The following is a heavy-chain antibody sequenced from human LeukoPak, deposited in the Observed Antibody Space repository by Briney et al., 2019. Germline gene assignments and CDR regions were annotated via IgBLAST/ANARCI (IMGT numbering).Heavy chain of an antibody. Sequence: PSETLSLTCTVSGGSISSYYWSWIRQPPGKGLEWIGYIYYSGSTNYNPSLKGRVTISVDTSKNQFSLKLSSVTAADTAVYYCTRDSGAWELLGGLDYWGQGTLVTVSS. CDR3: TRDSGAWELLGGLDY. CDR2: IYYSGST. CDR1: GGSISSYY. J-gene: IGHJ4*02. D-gene: IGHD1-26*01. V-gene: IGHV4-59*01.